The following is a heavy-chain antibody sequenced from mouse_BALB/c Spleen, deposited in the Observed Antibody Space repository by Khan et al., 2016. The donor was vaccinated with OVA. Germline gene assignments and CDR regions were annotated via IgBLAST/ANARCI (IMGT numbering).Heavy chain of an antibody. Sequence: QVQLKESEPGLVAPSQSLSITCTVSGFSLTGYGVNWVRQPPGKGLEWLGMIWGDGSTDYNSALKSRLSISKDNSKSQVFFKMNSLQTDDTARNYDARAYYGNYREAMDYWGQGTSVTVSS. V-gene: IGHV2-6-7*01. CDR2: IWGDGST. CDR1: GFSLTGYG. CDR3: ARAYYGNYREAMDY. D-gene: IGHD2-10*01. J-gene: IGHJ4*01.